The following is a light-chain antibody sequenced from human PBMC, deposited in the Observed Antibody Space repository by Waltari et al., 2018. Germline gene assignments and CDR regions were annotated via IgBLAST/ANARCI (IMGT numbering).Light chain of an antibody. CDR2: WAS. CDR3: QQYYSTPPAYT. J-gene: IGKJ2*01. CDR1: QSVLYSSNNKNY. V-gene: IGKV4-1*01. Sequence: DIVMTQSPDSLAVSLGERATINCKSSQSVLYSSNNKNYLAWYQQKPGQPPKLLIYWASTRESGVPDRFSGSGSVTDFTLTISSLQAEDVAVYYCQQYYSTPPAYTFGQCTKLEIK.